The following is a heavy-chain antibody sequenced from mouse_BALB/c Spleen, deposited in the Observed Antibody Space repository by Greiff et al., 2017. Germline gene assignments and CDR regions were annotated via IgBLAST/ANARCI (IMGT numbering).Heavy chain of an antibody. CDR3: TRWDFDY. CDR1: GYTFTSYW. V-gene: IGHV1-69*02. D-gene: IGHD4-1*01. CDR2: IYPSDSYT. Sequence: VQLQQPGAELVRPGASVKLSCKASGYTFTSYWINWVKQRPGQGLEWIGNIYPSDSYTNYNQKFKDKATLTVDKSSSTAYMQLSSPTSEDSAVYYCTRWDFDYGGKGTTLTVSS. J-gene: IGHJ2*01.